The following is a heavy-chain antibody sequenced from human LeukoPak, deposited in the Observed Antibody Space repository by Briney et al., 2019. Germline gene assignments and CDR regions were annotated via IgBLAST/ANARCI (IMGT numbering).Heavy chain of an antibody. CDR2: IKQDGSEK. CDR3: ARGYFSSSGRGMDV. CDR1: GFTFNNYW. D-gene: IGHD6-13*01. J-gene: IGHJ6*02. V-gene: IGHV3-7*01. Sequence: PGGSLRLSCEASGFTFNNYWMSWVRQAPRKGLEWVANIKQDGSEKSYVDSVKGRFTISRDNAKNSLFLQMDSLRAEDTAVYYCARGYFSSSGRGMDVWGQGTTVTVSS.